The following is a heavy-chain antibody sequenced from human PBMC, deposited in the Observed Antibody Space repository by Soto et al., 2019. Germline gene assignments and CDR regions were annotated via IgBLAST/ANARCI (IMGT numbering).Heavy chain of an antibody. D-gene: IGHD4-17*01. J-gene: IGHJ4*02. CDR2: FSAGGRA. Sequence: EVQLLESGGALVRPGGSLRLSCAASGFSFNNYALSWVRQAPGKGLEWVSTFSAGGRAYYAAEMQGRFTIARDSSQDTLHLQNSDLRPEDTAVYCCAKESLPDHYGDTRFDYWGQGPRVPVSS. V-gene: IGHV3-23*01. CDR1: GFSFNNYA. CDR3: AKESLPDHYGDTRFDY.